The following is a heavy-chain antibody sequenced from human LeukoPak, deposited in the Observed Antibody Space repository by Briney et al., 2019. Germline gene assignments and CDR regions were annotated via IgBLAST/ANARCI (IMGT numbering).Heavy chain of an antibody. D-gene: IGHD4-17*01. J-gene: IGHJ4*02. V-gene: IGHV1-46*01. CDR2: INPSGGST. Sequence: ASVKVSCKASGYTFTSYYMHWMRQAPGEELEWRGIINPSGGSTSYAQKFQGRVTMTRDTSTSTVYMELSSLRSEDTAVYYCAREVPTVTTIYYFDYWGQGTLVTVSS. CDR3: AREVPTVTTIYYFDY. CDR1: GYTFTSYY.